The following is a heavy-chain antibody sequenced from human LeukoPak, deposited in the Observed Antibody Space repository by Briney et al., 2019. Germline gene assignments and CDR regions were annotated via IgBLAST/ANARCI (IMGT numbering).Heavy chain of an antibody. CDR2: INHSGST. CDR1: GGSFSGYY. V-gene: IGHV4-34*01. D-gene: IGHD3-22*01. Sequence: SEILSLTCAVYGGSFSGYYWSWIRQPPGKGLEWIGEINHSGSTNYNPSLKSRVTISVDTSKNQFSLKLSSVTAADTAVYYCARRSSGYPYYYYYYMDVWGKGTTVTVSS. CDR3: ARRSSGYPYYYYYYMDV. J-gene: IGHJ6*03.